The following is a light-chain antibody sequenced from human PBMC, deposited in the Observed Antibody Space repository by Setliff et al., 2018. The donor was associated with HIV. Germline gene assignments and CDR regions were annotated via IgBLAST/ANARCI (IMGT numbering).Light chain of an antibody. CDR3: QAWDSSSDHVV. CDR1: NIGSKS. V-gene: IGLV3-21*03. Sequence: SYELTQPPSVSVAPGKTARITCGGNNIGSKSVHWYQQKPGQAPVLVVYDDSDRPSGIPERFSGSNSGNTATLTISRVEAGDEADYYCQAWDSSSDHVVFGGGTKVTVL. J-gene: IGLJ2*01. CDR2: DDS.